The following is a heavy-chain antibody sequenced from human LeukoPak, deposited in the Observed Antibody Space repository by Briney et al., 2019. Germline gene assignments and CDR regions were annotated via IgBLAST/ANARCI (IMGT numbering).Heavy chain of an antibody. J-gene: IGHJ4*02. CDR1: GFTVSSNY. CDR3: ARDGRDGYNRGYYFDY. Sequence: GGSLRLSCAASGFTVSSNYMSWVRQAPGKGLEWVSVIYSGGSTYYADSVKGRFTISRDNSKNTLYLQMNSLRAEDTAVYYCARDGRDGYNRGYYFDYGGQGTLVTVSS. V-gene: IGHV3-66*01. CDR2: IYSGGST. D-gene: IGHD5-24*01.